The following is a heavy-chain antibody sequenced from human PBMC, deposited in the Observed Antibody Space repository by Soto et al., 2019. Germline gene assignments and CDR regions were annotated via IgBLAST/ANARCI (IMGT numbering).Heavy chain of an antibody. CDR1: GFTFSTYA. V-gene: IGHV3-23*01. CDR3: AKHQNADIVATIMGVRLRHPFDY. Sequence: GGSLRLSCAASGFTFSTYAMSWVRQAPGKGLEWVSGISGSGGNTYYANSVKGRFTVSRDNSENTLFLQMNSLRAEDTATYCCAKHQNADIVATIMGVRLRHPFDYWGQGTLVTVSS. D-gene: IGHD5-12*01. J-gene: IGHJ4*02. CDR2: ISGSGGNT.